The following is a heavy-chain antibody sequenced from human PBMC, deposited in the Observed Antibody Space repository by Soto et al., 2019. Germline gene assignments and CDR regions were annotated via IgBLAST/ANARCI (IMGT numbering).Heavy chain of an antibody. J-gene: IGHJ2*01. CDR1: GYTFTNYG. V-gene: IGHV1-18*01. D-gene: IGHD2-2*01. CDR3: ARAGDRCPSTRCSPWPDTHFDL. CDR2: ISPYNGNT. Sequence: QVQLVQSGDEVKKPGASVKVSCKASGYTFTNYGISWVRQAPGQGLEWMGWISPYNGNTKYPQKLQGRVTMTTDTSTRTSYMELRSLRSDDTAVYFCARAGDRCPSTRCSPWPDTHFDLWGRGTLVTVSS.